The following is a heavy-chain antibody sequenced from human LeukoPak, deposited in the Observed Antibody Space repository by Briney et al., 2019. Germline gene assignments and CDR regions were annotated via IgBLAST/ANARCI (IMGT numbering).Heavy chain of an antibody. CDR2: ISGSDGST. CDR1: GFTFSTYA. V-gene: IGHV3-23*01. J-gene: IGHJ1*01. Sequence: GGSLRLSCAASGFTFSTYAMNWVRQAPGKGLEWVSAISGSDGSTYYADSVKGQFTISRDNSKNTLYLQMNNLRAEDTAVYYCAKSGRTSWYSYAEYFQHWGQGTLVTVSS. CDR3: AKSGRTSWYSYAEYFQH. D-gene: IGHD6-13*01.